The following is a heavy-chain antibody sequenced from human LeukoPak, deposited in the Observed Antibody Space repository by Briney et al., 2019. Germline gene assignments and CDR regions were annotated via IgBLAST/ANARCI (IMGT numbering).Heavy chain of an antibody. V-gene: IGHV4-61*02. CDR2: IYTSGST. CDR3: AREEGYDFWSGYYSGY. Sequence: SETLSLTCTVSGGSISSGSYYWSWIRQPAGKGLEWIGRIYTSGSTNYNTSLKSRVTISVDTSKNQFSLKLSSVTAADTAVYYCAREEGYDFWSGYYSGYWGQGTLVTVSS. D-gene: IGHD3-3*01. J-gene: IGHJ4*02. CDR1: GGSISSGSYY.